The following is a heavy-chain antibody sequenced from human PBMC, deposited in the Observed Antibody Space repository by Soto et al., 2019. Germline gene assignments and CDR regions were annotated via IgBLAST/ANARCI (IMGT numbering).Heavy chain of an antibody. D-gene: IGHD6-13*01. CDR3: ARAMVPIAAPLYYYYGMDV. V-gene: IGHV3-48*02. CDR1: GFTFSSYS. CDR2: ISSSSSTI. Sequence: GGSLRLSCAASGFTFSSYSMNWVRQAPGKGLEWVSYISSSSSTIYYADSVKGRFTISRDNAKNSLYLQMNSLRDEDTAVYYCARAMVPIAAPLYYYYGMDVWGQGTTVTVSS. J-gene: IGHJ6*02.